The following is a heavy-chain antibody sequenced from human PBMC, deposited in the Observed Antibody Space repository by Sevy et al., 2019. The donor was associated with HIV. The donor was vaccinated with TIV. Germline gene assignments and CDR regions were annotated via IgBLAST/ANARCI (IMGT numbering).Heavy chain of an antibody. D-gene: IGHD1-1*01. Sequence: SETLSLTCTVSGGSISTSSYYWGWIRQPPGKGLKWIGSLYSTGSSSYSPSLQSRVTISVDSSKNLFSLKLTSVTAADTAVYYCELPRASHWNEGTGGYFDIWGRGTLVTVSS. CDR1: GGSISTSSYY. J-gene: IGHJ2*01. V-gene: IGHV4-39*01. CDR3: ELPRASHWNEGTGGYFDI. CDR2: LYSTGSS.